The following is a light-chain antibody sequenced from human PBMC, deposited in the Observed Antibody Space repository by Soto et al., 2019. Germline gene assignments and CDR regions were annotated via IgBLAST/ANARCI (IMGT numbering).Light chain of an antibody. CDR2: DAS. CDR3: QQYDVHPKT. Sequence: DIQMTQSPSTLSASVGDTVTVTCRASQSVSGWLAWYQQKPGEAPKVLISDASRLETGVPSRFSGSGYGTDFTLTITSLQTDDFGTYHCQQYDVHPKTFGQGTKVDIK. J-gene: IGKJ1*01. V-gene: IGKV1-5*01. CDR1: QSVSGW.